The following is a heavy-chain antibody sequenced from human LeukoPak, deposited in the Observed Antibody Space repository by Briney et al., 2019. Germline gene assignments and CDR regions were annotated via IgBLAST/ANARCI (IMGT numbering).Heavy chain of an antibody. J-gene: IGHJ6*03. Sequence: EGSLRLSCAASGFMLSTYGMHWVRQAPGKGLEWVAFIRYDGSNKFYADSVKGRFTISRDNAKNLLYLQMNSLRAEDTAVYYCARDPYSGRYGDYYYYYMDVWGKGTTVTISS. V-gene: IGHV3-30*02. CDR1: GFMLSTYG. D-gene: IGHD1-26*01. CDR3: ARDPYSGRYGDYYYYYMDV. CDR2: IRYDGSNK.